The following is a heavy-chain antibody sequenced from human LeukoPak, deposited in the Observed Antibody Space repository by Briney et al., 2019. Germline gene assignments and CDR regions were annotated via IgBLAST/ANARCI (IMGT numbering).Heavy chain of an antibody. J-gene: IGHJ3*02. CDR3: AKDDAFDI. CDR2: ISYDGSNK. V-gene: IGHV3-30*18. CDR1: GFTFSSYG. Sequence: PGGSLRLSCAASGFTFSSYGMHWVRQAPGKGLEWVAVISYDGSNKYYADSVKGRFTISRDNSKNTLYLQMNSPRAEDTAVYYCAKDDAFDIWGQGTMVTVSS.